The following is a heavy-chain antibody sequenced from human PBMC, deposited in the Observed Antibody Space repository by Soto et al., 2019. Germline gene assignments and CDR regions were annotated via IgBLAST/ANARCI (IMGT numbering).Heavy chain of an antibody. J-gene: IGHJ4*02. CDR2: INHSGST. D-gene: IGHD5-18*01. CDR1: GGSFSGYY. V-gene: IGHV4-34*01. CDR3: ARGRVRGYSYGALDY. Sequence: TLSLTCAVYGGSFSGYYWSWIRQPPGKGLEWIGEINHSGSTNYNPSLKSRVTISVDTSKNQFSLKLSSVTAADTAVYYCARGRVRGYSYGALDYWGQGTLVTVSS.